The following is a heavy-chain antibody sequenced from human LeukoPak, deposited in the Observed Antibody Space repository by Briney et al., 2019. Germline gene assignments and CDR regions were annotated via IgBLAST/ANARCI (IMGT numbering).Heavy chain of an antibody. CDR2: ISSGSNYI. CDR3: AKASKDYYGMDV. CDR1: GFTFSSYT. Sequence: GGSLRLSCAASGFTFSSYTINWVRQAPGKGLEWVSCISSGSNYIYYADSVKGRFTISRGNSKNTLYLQMNSLRAEDTAVYYCAKASKDYYGMDVWGQGTTVTVSS. J-gene: IGHJ6*02. V-gene: IGHV3-21*04. D-gene: IGHD2/OR15-2a*01.